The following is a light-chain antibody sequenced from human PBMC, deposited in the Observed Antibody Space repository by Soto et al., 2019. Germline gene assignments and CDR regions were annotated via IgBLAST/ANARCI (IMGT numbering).Light chain of an antibody. J-gene: IGKJ1*01. V-gene: IGKV3D-20*02. CDR1: QTVSTS. CDR3: QRYGRSQWT. CDR2: DAS. Sequence: EIVMTQSPATLSVSPGERATLSCRASQTVSTSLAWYQQKPGRAPRLLIYDASNRATGIPDRFSGSGSGTDFTLTISRLEPEDFAVYFCQRYGRSQWTFGQGTKVDIK.